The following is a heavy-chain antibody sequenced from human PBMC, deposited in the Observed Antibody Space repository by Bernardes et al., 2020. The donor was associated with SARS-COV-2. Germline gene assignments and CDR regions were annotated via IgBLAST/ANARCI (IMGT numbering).Heavy chain of an antibody. V-gene: IGHV1-18*01. CDR3: ARVGGGGKQSSGWYY. D-gene: IGHD6-19*01. Sequence: ASVKVSCKASGYTFTSYGISWVRQAPGQGLEWMGWISAYNGNTNYAQKLQGRVTMTTDTSTSTAYMELRSLRSDDTAVCYCARVGGGGKQSSGWYYWGQGTLVTVSS. J-gene: IGHJ4*02. CDR1: GYTFTSYG. CDR2: ISAYNGNT.